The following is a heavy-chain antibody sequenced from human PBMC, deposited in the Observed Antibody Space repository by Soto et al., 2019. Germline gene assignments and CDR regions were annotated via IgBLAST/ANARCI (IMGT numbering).Heavy chain of an antibody. Sequence: QVQLVESGGGVVQPGRSLRLSCAASGFTFSSYGMHWVRQAPGKGLEWVAVISYDGSNKYYADSVKGRFTISRDNSKNTLYLQMNGLRAEDTAVYYCATAFPSRAAYYGMDVWGQGTTVTVSS. CDR1: GFTFSSYG. CDR2: ISYDGSNK. D-gene: IGHD6-25*01. J-gene: IGHJ6*02. CDR3: ATAFPSRAAYYGMDV. V-gene: IGHV3-30*03.